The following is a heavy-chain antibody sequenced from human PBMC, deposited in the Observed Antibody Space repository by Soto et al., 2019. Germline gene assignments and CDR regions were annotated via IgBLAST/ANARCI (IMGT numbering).Heavy chain of an antibody. J-gene: IGHJ4*02. CDR1: GFSLSSTRMA. CDR3: ANIVVSGLGYYFDY. CDR2: IYWDDDK. D-gene: IGHD6-19*01. Sequence: ITLKESGPTLVTPTQTLTPTCTFSGFSLSSTRMAGGWIRQPPGQALEWLALIYWDDDKRYSPFLKSTLTLTEDTSKNQVVLTMCNIDPVVTARYYGANIVVSGLGYYFDYWGQGTLITVSS. V-gene: IGHV2-5*02.